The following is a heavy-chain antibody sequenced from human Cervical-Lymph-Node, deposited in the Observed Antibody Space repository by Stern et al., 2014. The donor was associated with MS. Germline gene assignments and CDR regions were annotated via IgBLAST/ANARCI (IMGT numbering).Heavy chain of an antibody. J-gene: IGHJ4*02. CDR3: ARDRGHNSFDY. CDR1: GLTFSSAW. D-gene: IGHD2/OR15-2a*01. V-gene: IGHV3-7*01. CDR2: IKEDGSEE. Sequence: EVQLVESGGGLVQPGGSLRLSCAASGLTFSSAWMAWVRQAPGKGLEWVASIKEDGSEEYYVDSVKGRFAISRDNAKNSLYLQINSLRTEDTAVYFCARDRGHNSFDYWGQGTVVTVSS.